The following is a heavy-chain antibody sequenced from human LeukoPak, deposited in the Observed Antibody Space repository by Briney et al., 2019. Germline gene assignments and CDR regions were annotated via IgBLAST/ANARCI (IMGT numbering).Heavy chain of an antibody. CDR1: GFTFSSYS. D-gene: IGHD6-13*01. CDR2: ISSSSSYI. V-gene: IGHV3-21*01. CDR3: ARSFLSIAAAATDY. Sequence: GGSLRLSCAASGFTFSSYSMNWVRQAPGKGLEGVSSISSSSSYIYYADSVKGRFTISRDNAKNSLYLQMNSLGAEDTAVYYCARSFLSIAAAATDYWGQGTLVTVSS. J-gene: IGHJ4*02.